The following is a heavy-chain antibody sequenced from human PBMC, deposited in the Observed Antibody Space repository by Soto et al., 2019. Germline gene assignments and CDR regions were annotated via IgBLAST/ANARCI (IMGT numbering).Heavy chain of an antibody. D-gene: IGHD1-26*01. CDR3: ASGGAGSGPFTWELPDH. CDR1: GNTFTYRY. J-gene: IGHJ4*02. Sequence: QMQLVQSGAEVKKPGSSVTVSCKALGNTFTYRYLHWVRQAPGQALEWMGWITPFNGDVHYAQKFQERVTITRDRSINTASMRMSSLRSEDTAMYYCASGGAGSGPFTWELPDHWGQGTLVTVSS. V-gene: IGHV1-45*02. CDR2: ITPFNGDV.